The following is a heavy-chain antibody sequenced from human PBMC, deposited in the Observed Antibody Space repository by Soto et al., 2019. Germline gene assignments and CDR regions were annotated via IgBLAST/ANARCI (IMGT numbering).Heavy chain of an antibody. CDR1: GGSFSSFG. J-gene: IGHJ1*01. Sequence: SVKVSCKASGGSFSSFGIGWVRQAPGQGLEWMGGIIPVFGRPNYAQRFRGRLTITADESTNTVYLELIDLRSEDTAVYYCAREGSGYNLWGQGTQVTVSS. D-gene: IGHD5-12*01. CDR3: AREGSGYNL. V-gene: IGHV1-69*13. CDR2: IIPVFGRP.